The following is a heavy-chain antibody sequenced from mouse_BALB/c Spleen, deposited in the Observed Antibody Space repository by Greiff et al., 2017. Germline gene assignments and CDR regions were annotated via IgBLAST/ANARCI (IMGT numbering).Heavy chain of an antibody. CDR3: ARGMITTRDYFDY. CDR2: IDPENGNT. V-gene: IGHV14-1*02. CDR1: GFNIKDYY. J-gene: IGHJ2*01. Sequence: EVQLQESGAELVRSGASVKLSCTASGFNIKDYYMHWVKQRPEQGLEWIGWIDPENGNTIYDPKFQGKASITADTSSNTAYLQLSSLTSEDTAVYYCARGMITTRDYFDYWGQGTTLTVSS. D-gene: IGHD2-4*01.